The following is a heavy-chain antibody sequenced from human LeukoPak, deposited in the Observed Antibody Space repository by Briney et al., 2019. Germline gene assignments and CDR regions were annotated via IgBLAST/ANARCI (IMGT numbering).Heavy chain of an antibody. V-gene: IGHV3-15*01. D-gene: IGHD3-10*01. CDR3: TRHGGGFGELNKEFDY. CDR2: IKSKSDGATA. J-gene: IGHJ4*02. Sequence: PGGSLRLSCAASGFAFTNVWMSWVRQAPGKGLEWVGRIKSKSDGATADYAAPVKGRFTISRDDSKTTLFLQMHRLTAEDTAVYYCTRHGGGFGELNKEFDYWGQGTLVTVSS. CDR1: GFAFTNVW.